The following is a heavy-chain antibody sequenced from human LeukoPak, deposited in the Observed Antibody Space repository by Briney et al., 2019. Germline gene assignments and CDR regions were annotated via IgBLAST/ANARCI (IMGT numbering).Heavy chain of an antibody. V-gene: IGHV4-39*01. J-gene: IGHJ4*02. CDR2: IHYSGST. D-gene: IGHD6-19*01. CDR3: VRLASGLIDY. Sequence: XRXXXXXXLEWIASIHYSGSTHYNPSLKSRVTISVDTSKNQFSLKLSSVTAADTAVYYCVRLASGLIDYWGQGTLVTVSS.